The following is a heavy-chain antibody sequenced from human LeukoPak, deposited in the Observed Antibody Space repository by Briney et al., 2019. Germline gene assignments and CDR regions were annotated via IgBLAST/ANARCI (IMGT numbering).Heavy chain of an antibody. D-gene: IGHD6-19*01. CDR3: ARGIAVAGAPTVWYFDL. CDR2: IYYSGST. J-gene: IGHJ2*01. CDR1: GGSISSYY. V-gene: IGHV4-59*08. Sequence: SETLSLTCTVSGGSISSYYWGWIRQPPGKGLEWIGYIYYSGSTNYNPSLKSRVTISVDTSKNQFSLKLSSVTAADTAVYYCARGIAVAGAPTVWYFDLWGRGTLVTVSS.